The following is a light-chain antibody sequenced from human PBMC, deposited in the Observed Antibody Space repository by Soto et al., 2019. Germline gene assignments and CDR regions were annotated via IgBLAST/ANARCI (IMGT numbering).Light chain of an antibody. Sequence: IGLTQSPGTLSLSPGERATLSCRASQSVSNSLAWYQQKPGQAPRLLIYGASTRATGIPARFSGSGSGTEFTLTISSLQSEDFAVYYCQQYNNWPPVTFGPGTKVDIK. V-gene: IGKV3-15*01. J-gene: IGKJ3*01. CDR1: QSVSNS. CDR2: GAS. CDR3: QQYNNWPPVT.